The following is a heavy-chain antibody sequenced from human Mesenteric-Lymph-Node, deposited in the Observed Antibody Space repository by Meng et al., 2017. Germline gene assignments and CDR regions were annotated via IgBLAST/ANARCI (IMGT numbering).Heavy chain of an antibody. CDR2: ISRSSSYI. J-gene: IGHJ2*01. Sequence: EVQLVESGGGLFKPVGSRRLSCAASGFTFSSDSMNWVRQASGKGLEWVTSISRSSSYIYYADSVKGRFTISRDNAKNSLYLQMNSLRAEDTALYYCARDPGGEAAIGLWGRGTLVTVSS. CDR3: ARDPGGEAAIGL. D-gene: IGHD2-2*01. V-gene: IGHV3-21*01. CDR1: GFTFSSDS.